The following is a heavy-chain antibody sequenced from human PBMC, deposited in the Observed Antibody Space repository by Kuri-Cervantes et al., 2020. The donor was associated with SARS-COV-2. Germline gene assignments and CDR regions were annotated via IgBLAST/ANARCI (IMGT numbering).Heavy chain of an antibody. V-gene: IGHV3-30-3*01. D-gene: IGHD4-23*01. J-gene: IGHJ4*02. CDR3: ARCAILRWDFEY. CDR1: GFTFSSYA. Sequence: LMISCAASGFTFSSYARHWVRQAPGKGLEWVAVISYDGSNKYYADSVKGRFTISRDNAKKSLYLQRNSLRDEDTAVYYCARCAILRWDFEYWGQGTLVTVSS. CDR2: ISYDGSNK.